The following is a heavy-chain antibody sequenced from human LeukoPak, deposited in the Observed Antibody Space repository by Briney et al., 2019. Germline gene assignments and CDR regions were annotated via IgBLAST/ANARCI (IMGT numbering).Heavy chain of an antibody. CDR3: ARQSGYSYGWNYLNWFDP. J-gene: IGHJ5*02. CDR2: IYYSGST. V-gene: IGHV4-59*08. D-gene: IGHD5-18*01. Sequence: PSETLSLTCTVSGGSTSSYYWSWIRQPPGKGLEWIGYIYYSGSTNYNPPLKSRVTISVDTSKNQSSLKLSSVTAADTAVYYCARQSGYSYGWNYLNWFDPWGQGTLVTVSS. CDR1: GGSTSSYY.